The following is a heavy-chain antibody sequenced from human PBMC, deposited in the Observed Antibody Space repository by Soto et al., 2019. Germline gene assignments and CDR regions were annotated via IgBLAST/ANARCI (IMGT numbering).Heavy chain of an antibody. CDR2: IYYSGST. J-gene: IGHJ3*02. CDR3: ARQPWGYYDSSGKDDAFDI. Sequence: QVQLQESGPGLVKPSQTLSLTCTVSGGSISSGGYYWSWIRQHPGKGLEWIGYIYYSGSTYYNPSLQSRVTISVDTSKNQFSLKLSSVTAADTAVYYCARQPWGYYDSSGKDDAFDIWGQGTMVTVSS. D-gene: IGHD3-22*01. V-gene: IGHV4-31*03. CDR1: GGSISSGGYY.